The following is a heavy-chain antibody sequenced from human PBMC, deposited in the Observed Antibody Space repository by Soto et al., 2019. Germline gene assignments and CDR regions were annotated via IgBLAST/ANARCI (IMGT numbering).Heavy chain of an antibody. CDR2: MKHDETQK. CDR3: ARAIGAVDAL. V-gene: IGHV3-7*01. CDR1: GFTLGTYW. D-gene: IGHD3-3*01. J-gene: IGHJ4*02. Sequence: GGSLRLSCAASGFTLGTYWMHWVRQTPGKGLEWVANMKHDETQKYYVDSVKGRFTISRDNAKNSLFLQMNSLRVEDTALYFCARAIGAVDALWGQGTLVTVSS.